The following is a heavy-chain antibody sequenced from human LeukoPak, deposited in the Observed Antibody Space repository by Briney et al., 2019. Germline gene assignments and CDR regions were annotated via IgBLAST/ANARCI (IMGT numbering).Heavy chain of an antibody. V-gene: IGHV1-18*01. CDR2: ISAYNGNT. Sequence: ASVKVSCKASGYTSTSYGISWVRQAPGQGLEWMGWISAYNGNTNYAQKLQGRVTMTTDTSTSTAYMELSSLRSEDTAVYYCARGPPERKSYDSSGYYYFDYWGQGTLVTVSS. CDR3: ARGPPERKSYDSSGYYYFDY. CDR1: GYTSTSYG. J-gene: IGHJ4*02. D-gene: IGHD3-22*01.